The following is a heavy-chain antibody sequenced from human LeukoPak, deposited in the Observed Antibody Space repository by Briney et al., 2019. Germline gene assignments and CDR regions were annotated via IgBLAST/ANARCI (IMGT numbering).Heavy chain of an antibody. CDR1: GFTFNSYA. D-gene: IGHD3-22*01. CDR3: AKARIPSANGYYSD. Sequence: PGGSLRLSCAASGFTFNSYAMGWVRQAPGKGLEWVSDISDSAGRTYYADSVRGRFTISRDNSKSTLYLQMNSLRAEDTAVYYCAKARIPSANGYYSDWGQGTLVTVSS. J-gene: IGHJ4*02. V-gene: IGHV3-23*01. CDR2: ISDSAGRT.